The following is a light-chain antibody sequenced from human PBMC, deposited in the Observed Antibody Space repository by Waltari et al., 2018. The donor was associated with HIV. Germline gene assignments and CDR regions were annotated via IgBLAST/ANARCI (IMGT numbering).Light chain of an antibody. V-gene: IGKV1-39*01. CDR2: GVS. CDR3: QQTYGNSIT. J-gene: IGKJ5*01. Sequence: DIPLHQSPSSLSISIGDRVSITCRASQDLVNFLNWYHQKPGAAPNLIIYGVSTLYRGVPSRFSGSGSGTLFTLTVANVQPEDCATYYCQQTYGNSITLGQGTRLEI. CDR1: QDLVNF.